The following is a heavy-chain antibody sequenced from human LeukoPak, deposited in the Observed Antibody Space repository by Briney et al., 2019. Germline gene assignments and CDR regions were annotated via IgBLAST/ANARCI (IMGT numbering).Heavy chain of an antibody. CDR1: GFTFSSFA. CDR2: ISNSGGGT. Sequence: GGSLRLSCAASGFTFSSFAMSWVRLAPGQGLEWVSSISNSGGGTYYAESVKGRFTISRDNSKNTLYLQMSSLRAEDTAIYYCARPAYSSSWYYFEYWGQGTLVTVSS. D-gene: IGHD6-13*01. V-gene: IGHV3-23*01. CDR3: ARPAYSSSWYYFEY. J-gene: IGHJ4*02.